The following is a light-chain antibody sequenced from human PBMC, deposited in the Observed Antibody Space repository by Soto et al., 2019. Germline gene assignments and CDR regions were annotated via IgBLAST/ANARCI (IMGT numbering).Light chain of an antibody. V-gene: IGKV3-15*01. CDR1: QSVSTS. Sequence: EIVMTQSPATLSVSPGERATLSCRASQSVSTSLAWYQQKPGQAPRLLISGASTRATGVPARFSGSGSETEFTLTISSLQSEDFAVYYCQQYNNWWTFGQGTKVXIK. CDR3: QQYNNWWT. CDR2: GAS. J-gene: IGKJ1*01.